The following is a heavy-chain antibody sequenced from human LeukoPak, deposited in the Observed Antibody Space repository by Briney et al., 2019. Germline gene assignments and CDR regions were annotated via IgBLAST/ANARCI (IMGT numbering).Heavy chain of an antibody. CDR3: ARVYDILTGYLYYFDY. CDR1: GFTFSSYW. D-gene: IGHD3-9*01. CDR2: IKHDGSEK. J-gene: IGHJ4*02. V-gene: IGHV3-7*03. Sequence: GGSLRLSCAASGFTFSSYWMSWVRQAPGKGLEWVANIKHDGSEKYYVDSVKGRFTISRGNAENSLYLQMNSLRAEDTAVYYCARVYDILTGYLYYFDYWGQGTLVTVSS.